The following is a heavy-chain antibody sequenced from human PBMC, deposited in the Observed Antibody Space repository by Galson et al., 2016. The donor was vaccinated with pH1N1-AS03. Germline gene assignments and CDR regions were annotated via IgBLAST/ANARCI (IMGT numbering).Heavy chain of an antibody. CDR3: ARDYIVGATRGAGTFDV. CDR1: GFIFSSYA. CDR2: ISSDGSKK. V-gene: IGHV3-30-3*01. Sequence: SLRLSCAASGFIFSSYAMHWVRQAPGKGLEWVAVISSDGSKKYYEDSVKGRFTISRDSSKNTLYLQMNSLRPEDTAVYYCARDYIVGATRGAGTFDVWGHGTMVTVSS. D-gene: IGHD1-26*01. J-gene: IGHJ3*01.